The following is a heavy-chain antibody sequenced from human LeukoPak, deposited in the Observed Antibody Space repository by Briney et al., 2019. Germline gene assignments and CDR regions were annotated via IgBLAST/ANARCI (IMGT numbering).Heavy chain of an antibody. Sequence: SETLSLTCSVSGASISGHYWSWIRQPPGKGLEWLGYIHYSWSTTYNPSLKSQLTISVDTSENQFSLRLSSVTAADTAMYYCAKVFENWDMVRRSTQYYFDYWGQGTLVTVSS. V-gene: IGHV4-59*11. D-gene: IGHD3-10*01. CDR2: IHYSWST. CDR3: AKVFENWDMVRRSTQYYFDY. CDR1: GASISGHY. J-gene: IGHJ4*02.